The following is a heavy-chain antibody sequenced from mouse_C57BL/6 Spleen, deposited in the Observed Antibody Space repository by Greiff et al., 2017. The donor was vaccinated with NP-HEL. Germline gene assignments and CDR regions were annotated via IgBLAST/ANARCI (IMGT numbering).Heavy chain of an antibody. D-gene: IGHD3-2*02. Sequence: QVQLQQSGAELAKPGASVKLSCKASGYTFTSYWMPWVKQRPGQGLEWIGYINPSSGYTKYNQKFKDKATLTADKSSSTAYMQLSSLTYEDSAVYYCASPRQLRLGYFDYWGQGTTLTVSS. CDR2: INPSSGYT. CDR1: GYTFTSYW. V-gene: IGHV1-7*01. CDR3: ASPRQLRLGYFDY. J-gene: IGHJ2*01.